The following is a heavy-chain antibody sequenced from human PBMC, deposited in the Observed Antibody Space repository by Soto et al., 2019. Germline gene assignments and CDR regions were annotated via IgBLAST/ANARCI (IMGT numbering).Heavy chain of an antibody. V-gene: IGHV4-31*03. D-gene: IGHD3-10*01. CDR2: IYYSGST. CDR3: ARVLPYYYGSGSYPYYFDY. CDR1: GGSISSGGYY. J-gene: IGHJ4*02. Sequence: SETLSLTCTVSGGSISSGGYYWSWIRQHPGKGLEWIGYIYYSGSTYYNPSLKSRVTISVDTSKNQFSLKLSSVTAADTAVYYCARVLPYYYGSGSYPYYFDYWGQGTLVTVS.